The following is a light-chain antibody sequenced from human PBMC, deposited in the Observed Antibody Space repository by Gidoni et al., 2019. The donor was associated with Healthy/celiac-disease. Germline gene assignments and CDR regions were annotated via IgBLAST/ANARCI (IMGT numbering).Light chain of an antibody. CDR2: EVS. CDR1: SSDVGSYNL. CDR3: CSYAGSSNWV. Sequence: QSALTQPASVSGSPGQSSTISCTGTSSDVGSYNLVSWYQQHPGKAPKLMIYEVSKRPSGVSNRFSGSKSGNTASLTISGLQAEDEADYYCCSYAGSSNWVLGGGTKLTVL. V-gene: IGLV2-23*02. J-gene: IGLJ3*02.